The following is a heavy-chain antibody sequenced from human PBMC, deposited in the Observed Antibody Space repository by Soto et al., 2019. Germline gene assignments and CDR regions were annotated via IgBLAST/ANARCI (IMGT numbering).Heavy chain of an antibody. D-gene: IGHD3-3*01. Sequence: SQTLSLTCAISGDSVSSNSAAWNWIRQSPSRGLEWLGRTYYRSKWYNDYAVSVKSRIIINPDTSKNQFSLQLNSVTPEDTAVYYCARTYDFWGLRWFDPWGQGTLVTVS. CDR1: GDSVSSNSAA. J-gene: IGHJ5*02. V-gene: IGHV6-1*01. CDR2: TYYRSKWYN. CDR3: ARTYDFWGLRWFDP.